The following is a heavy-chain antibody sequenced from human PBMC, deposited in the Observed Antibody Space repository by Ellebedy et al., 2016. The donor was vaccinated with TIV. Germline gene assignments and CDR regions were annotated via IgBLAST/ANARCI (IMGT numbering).Heavy chain of an antibody. Sequence: PGGSLRLSCATSGFTFSTYWMAWVRQAPGKGLEWVANIKEDGSQTYYVGSVKGRFTTSRDNAKNSLYLQMNSLRADDTAVYYCATDQGYFTFDYWGQGSLITVSS. CDR3: ATDQGYFTFDY. J-gene: IGHJ4*02. V-gene: IGHV3-7*03. CDR1: GFTFSTYW. CDR2: IKEDGSQT. D-gene: IGHD3-9*01.